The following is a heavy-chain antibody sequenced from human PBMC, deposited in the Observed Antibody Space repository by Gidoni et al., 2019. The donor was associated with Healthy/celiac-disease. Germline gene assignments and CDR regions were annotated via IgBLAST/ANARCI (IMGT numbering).Heavy chain of an antibody. D-gene: IGHD3-3*01. CDR2: INPNSGGT. CDR1: GYTFTGYS. J-gene: IGHJ4*02. Sequence: QVQLVQSGAEVQKPGASVKVSCKASGYTFTGYSMHWVRQAPGQGLEWMGWINPNSGGTNYAQKFQGRVTMTRDTSISTAYMELSRLRSDDTAVYYCARTYYDFWSGYRGSEFDYWGQGTLVTVSS. CDR3: ARTYYDFWSGYRGSEFDY. V-gene: IGHV1-2*02.